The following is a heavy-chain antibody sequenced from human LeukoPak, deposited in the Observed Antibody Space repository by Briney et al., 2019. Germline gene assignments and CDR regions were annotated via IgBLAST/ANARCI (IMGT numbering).Heavy chain of an antibody. CDR2: ISGSSGST. V-gene: IGHV3-23*01. J-gene: IGHJ4*02. CDR1: GFTFSSYA. CDR3: AKDLSQNTYYYDSSGYFDY. D-gene: IGHD3-22*01. Sequence: GGSLRLSCAASGFTFSSYAMSWVRQAPGKGLEWVSAISGSSGSTYYADSVKGRFTISRDNSKNTLYLQMNSLRAEDTAVYYCAKDLSQNTYYYDSSGYFDYWGQGTLVTVSS.